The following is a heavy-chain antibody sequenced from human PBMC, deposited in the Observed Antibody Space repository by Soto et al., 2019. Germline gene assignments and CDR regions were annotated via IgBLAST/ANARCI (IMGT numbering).Heavy chain of an antibody. D-gene: IGHD3-16*01. Sequence: SETLSLSCAVYGGSFSGYYWSWIRQPPGKGLEWIGEINHSGSTNYNPSLKSRVTISVDTSKNQFSLKLSSVTAADTAVYYCARGQDDYVWVRYDYWGQGTLVTVSS. V-gene: IGHV4-34*01. CDR1: GGSFSGYY. CDR2: INHSGST. J-gene: IGHJ4*02. CDR3: ARGQDDYVWVRYDY.